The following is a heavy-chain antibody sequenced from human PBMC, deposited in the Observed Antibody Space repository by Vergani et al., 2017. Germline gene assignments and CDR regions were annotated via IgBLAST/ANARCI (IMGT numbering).Heavy chain of an antibody. CDR2: IHSVASDT. V-gene: IGHV5-51*01. D-gene: IGHD3-22*01. Sequence: EVQLVQSGAEVKKPGESLKIFCQISGYSFTNYWIGWVRQMPGKGLEWMGIIHSVASDTRYSLSFQGQVTISVDKSISTGYLQRSSLRASDSAMYYCARLYGRDSSGGKYFDYWGQGTLVTVSS. CDR3: ARLYGRDSSGGKYFDY. CDR1: GYSFTNYW. J-gene: IGHJ4*02.